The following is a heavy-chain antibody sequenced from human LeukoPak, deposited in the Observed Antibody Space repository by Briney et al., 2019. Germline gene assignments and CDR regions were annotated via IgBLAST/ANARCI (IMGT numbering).Heavy chain of an antibody. J-gene: IGHJ4*02. D-gene: IGHD6-13*01. CDR3: ARGYSSSWPPTNFDY. CDR2: INHSGST. CDR1: GGSFSGYY. Sequence: SETLSLTCAVYGGSFSGYYWGWIRQPPGKGLEWVGEINHSGSTNYNPSLKSRVTISVDTSKNQFSLKLSSVTAADTAVYYCARGYSSSWPPTNFDYWGQGTLVTVSS. V-gene: IGHV4-34*01.